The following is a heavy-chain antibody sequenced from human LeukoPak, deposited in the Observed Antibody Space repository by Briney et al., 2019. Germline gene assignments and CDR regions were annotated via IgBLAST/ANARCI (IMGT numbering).Heavy chain of an antibody. CDR1: GGSISSGDYY. CDR2: IYYSGST. J-gene: IGHJ4*02. V-gene: IGHV4-30-4*01. CDR3: ARYSGYDEGYDY. Sequence: KSSQTLSLTCTVSGGSISSGDYYWSWIRQPPGKGLEWIGYIYYSGSTYYNPSLKSRVTISVDTSKNQFSLKLSSVTAADTAVYYCARYSGYDEGYDYWGQGTLVTVSS. D-gene: IGHD5-12*01.